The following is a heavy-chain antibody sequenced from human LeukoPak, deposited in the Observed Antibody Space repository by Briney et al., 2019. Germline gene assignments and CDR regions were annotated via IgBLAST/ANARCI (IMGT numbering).Heavy chain of an antibody. CDR1: GYTLTELS. CDR2: FDPEDGET. CDR3: ATDLPSTVTPPYFDY. Sequence: ASVKVSCKVSGYTLTELSMHWVRQAPGEGLEWMGGFDPEDGETIYAQKFQGRVTMTEDTSTDTAYMELSSLRSEDTAVYYCATDLPSTVTPPYFDYWGQGTLVTVSS. V-gene: IGHV1-24*01. J-gene: IGHJ4*02. D-gene: IGHD4-17*01.